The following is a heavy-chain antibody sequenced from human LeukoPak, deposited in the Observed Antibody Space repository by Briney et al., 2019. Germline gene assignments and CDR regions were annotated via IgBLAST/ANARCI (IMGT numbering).Heavy chain of an antibody. CDR1: GFTFSSYA. Sequence: GGSLRLSCAASGFTFSSYAMSWVRQAPGKGLEWVSAISGSGGSTYYADSVKGRFTISRDNSKNTLYLQMNSLRAEDTAVYYCAKYYDFWSGFHDAFDIWGQGTMGTVSS. CDR3: AKYYDFWSGFHDAFDI. V-gene: IGHV3-23*01. D-gene: IGHD3-3*01. CDR2: ISGSGGST. J-gene: IGHJ3*02.